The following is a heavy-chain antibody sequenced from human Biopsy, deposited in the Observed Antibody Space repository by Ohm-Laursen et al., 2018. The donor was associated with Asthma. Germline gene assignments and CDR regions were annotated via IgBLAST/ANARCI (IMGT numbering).Heavy chain of an antibody. Sequence: GTLSLTCAVYPGSFSGFFWTWIRQSPGKGLEWIGETNERGVTNNNPSLKSRVIISIDTYWNRASLKLTSVTAADTAVYYCARAGQCSSTSCYNPGWFDPWGQGTLVTVSS. V-gene: IGHV4-34*01. CDR1: PGSFSGFF. J-gene: IGHJ5*02. CDR2: TNERGVT. CDR3: ARAGQCSSTSCYNPGWFDP. D-gene: IGHD2-2*01.